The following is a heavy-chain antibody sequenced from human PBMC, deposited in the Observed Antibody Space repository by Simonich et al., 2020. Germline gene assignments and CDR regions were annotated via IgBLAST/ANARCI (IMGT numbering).Heavy chain of an antibody. CDR1: GFTFSSYW. Sequence: EVQLVESGGGLVQPGWSLRLSCAASGFTFSSYWVHWVRQAPGKGVWWFSRIISEGSSTSYADSVKGRFTISRANAKTTLYLQMNSLRAEDTAVYYCARNRLDYWGQGTLVTVSS. J-gene: IGHJ4*02. CDR2: IISEGSST. V-gene: IGHV3-74*01. CDR3: ARNRLDY.